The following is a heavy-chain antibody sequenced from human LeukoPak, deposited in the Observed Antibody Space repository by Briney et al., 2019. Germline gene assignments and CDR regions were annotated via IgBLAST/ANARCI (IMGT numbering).Heavy chain of an antibody. D-gene: IGHD3-3*01. CDR3: ARSYYDFWSGVTPVGY. CDR1: GYTFTSYD. Sequence: ASVKVSCKASGYTFTSYDINWVRQATGQGLEWMGWMNPNSGNTGYAQKFQGRVTMTRNTSISTAYMELSSLRSDDTAVYYCARSYYDFWSGVTPVGYWGQGTLVTVSS. V-gene: IGHV1-8*01. CDR2: MNPNSGNT. J-gene: IGHJ4*02.